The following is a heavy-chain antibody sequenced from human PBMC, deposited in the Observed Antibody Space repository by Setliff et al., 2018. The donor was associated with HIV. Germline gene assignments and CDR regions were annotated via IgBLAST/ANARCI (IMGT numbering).Heavy chain of an antibody. Sequence: PGESLKISCKAVGYTFTTYWIGWVRQMPGEGLEWMGIIYPDDSNIRYNPSFQSQVTISADKSITTAYLEIHNLKASDTATYYCARRDGRSMNAFQIWGPGTMVTVSS. D-gene: IGHD6-13*01. CDR3: ARRDGRSMNAFQI. CDR2: IYPDDSNI. V-gene: IGHV5-51*01. CDR1: GYTFTTYW. J-gene: IGHJ3*01.